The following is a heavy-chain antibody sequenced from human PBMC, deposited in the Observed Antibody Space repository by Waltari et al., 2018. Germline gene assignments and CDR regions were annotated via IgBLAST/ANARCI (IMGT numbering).Heavy chain of an antibody. CDR1: GFTFSSYA. V-gene: IGHV3-23*01. D-gene: IGHD3-22*01. Sequence: EVQLLESGGGLVQPGGSLRLSCAASGFTFSSYAMSWVRQAPGEGRGWVAAISGSGGSTYYADSVKGRFTISRDNSKNTLYLQMNSLRAEDTAVYYCAKGYYDTDYWGQGTLVTVSS. CDR3: AKGYYDTDY. J-gene: IGHJ4*02. CDR2: ISGSGGST.